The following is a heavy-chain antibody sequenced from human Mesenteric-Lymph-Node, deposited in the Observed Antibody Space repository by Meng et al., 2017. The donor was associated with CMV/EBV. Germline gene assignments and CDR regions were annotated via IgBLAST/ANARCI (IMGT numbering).Heavy chain of an antibody. CDR2: VYSSGNT. D-gene: IGHD5-24*01. CDR1: GGSITSCY. Sequence: SETLSLTCTVSGGSITSCYWSWIRQPPGKGLEWIGYVYSSGNTNYDPSLKSRVTISLDTSKNQFSLTLSSVTAADTAVYYCARGSTRDKFDPWGQGTLVTVSS. J-gene: IGHJ5*02. CDR3: ARGSTRDKFDP. V-gene: IGHV4-59*01.